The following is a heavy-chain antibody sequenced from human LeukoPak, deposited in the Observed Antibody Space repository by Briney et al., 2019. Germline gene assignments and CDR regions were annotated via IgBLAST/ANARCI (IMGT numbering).Heavy chain of an antibody. CDR3: ARDRTEGDFDY. V-gene: IGHV3-74*03. D-gene: IGHD3-16*01. CDR1: GFTLSSYW. J-gene: IGHJ4*02. Sequence: PGGSLRLSCAASGFTLSSYWMHWIRQAPGKRLVWVSRINVDGTSTAYADSVKGRFTISRDSAKNTLYLEMNSLRAEDTAVYYCARDRTEGDFDYWGQGALVIVSS. CDR2: INVDGTST.